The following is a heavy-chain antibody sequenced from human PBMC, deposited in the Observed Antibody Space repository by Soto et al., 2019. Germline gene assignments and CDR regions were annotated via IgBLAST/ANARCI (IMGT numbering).Heavy chain of an antibody. D-gene: IGHD2-2*01. V-gene: IGHV3-23*01. CDR2: ISGSGGST. J-gene: IGHJ6*02. CDR1: GFTFSSYA. CDR3: AKMNVGVYCSSTSCVTTKNYYGMDV. Sequence: GSLRLSCAASGFTFSSYAMSWVRQAPGKGLEWVSAISGSGGSTYYADSVKGRFTISRDNSKNTLYLQMNSLRAEDTAVYYCAKMNVGVYCSSTSCVTTKNYYGMDVWGQG.